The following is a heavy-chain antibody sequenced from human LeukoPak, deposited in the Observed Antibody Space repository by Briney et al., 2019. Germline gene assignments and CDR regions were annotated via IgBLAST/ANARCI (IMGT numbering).Heavy chain of an antibody. CDR3: ARDPYASGSYLLDY. Sequence: ASVKVSCKASGYTFTSYYIHWVRQAPGQGLEWMGIINPSGGRTSYAQKFQGRVTMTRDTSTSTVYMELSSLRSDDTHVYYCARDPYASGSYLLDYWGQGTLVTVSS. CDR2: INPSGGRT. CDR1: GYTFTSYY. D-gene: IGHD3-10*01. J-gene: IGHJ4*02. V-gene: IGHV1-46*01.